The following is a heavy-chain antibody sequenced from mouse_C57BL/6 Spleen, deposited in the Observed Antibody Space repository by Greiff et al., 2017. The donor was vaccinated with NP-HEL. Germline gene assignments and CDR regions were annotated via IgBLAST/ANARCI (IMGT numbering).Heavy chain of an antibody. Sequence: QVQLQQSGPELVKPGASVKISCKASGYAFSSSWMNWVKQRPGKGLAWIGRIYPGDGDTNYNGKCKGKATLTADKSSSTAYMQLSSLTSEDSAVYVCARASYYGSSYVDGYYFDYWGQGTTLTVSS. CDR1: GYAFSSSW. D-gene: IGHD1-1*01. CDR3: ARASYYGSSYVDGYYFDY. CDR2: IYPGDGDT. V-gene: IGHV1-82*01. J-gene: IGHJ2*01.